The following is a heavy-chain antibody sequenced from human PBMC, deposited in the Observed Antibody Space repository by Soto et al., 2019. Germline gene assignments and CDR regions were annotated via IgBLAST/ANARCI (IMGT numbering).Heavy chain of an antibody. CDR1: GFSLSTSGMC. D-gene: IGHD1-26*01. CDR3: ARRYGGNLDY. Sequence: SGPTLVNPTQTLTLTCTFSGFSLSTSGMCVSWIRQPPGKGLEWIGYIYYSGSTNYNPSLKSRVTISVDTSKNQFSLKLSSVTAADTAVYYCARRYGGNLDYWGQGTLVTVSS. V-gene: IGHV4-61*08. CDR2: IYYSGST. J-gene: IGHJ4*02.